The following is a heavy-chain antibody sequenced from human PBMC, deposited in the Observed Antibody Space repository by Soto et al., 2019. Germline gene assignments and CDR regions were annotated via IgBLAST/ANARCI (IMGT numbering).Heavy chain of an antibody. CDR2: VRPYNGNT. CDR3: ARERGELPPDH. V-gene: IGHV1-18*01. D-gene: IGHD1-26*01. CDR1: GYTFTSYG. J-gene: IGHJ4*02. Sequence: ASVKVSCKASGYTFTSYGISWVRQAPGQGLEWMGWVRPYNGNTNSAQKLQGRVSMTTDTSTTTAYMDLTSLTSDDTAMYYCARERGELPPDHWGQGTLVTVSS.